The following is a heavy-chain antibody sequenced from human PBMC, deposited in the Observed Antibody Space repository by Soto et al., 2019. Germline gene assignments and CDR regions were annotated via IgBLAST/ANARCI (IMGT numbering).Heavy chain of an antibody. D-gene: IGHD1-1*01. CDR1: GFICSSYD. J-gene: IGHJ3*02. Sequence: GGSLRLSXAVSGFICSSYDMSWVRQAPGRGLEWVSTVLVGGSTHYEDSVKGRFTISRDTSKNTVYLQMNSLTAGDTAFYYCAKATATSGGAFEIYGQGTMVTVSS. CDR2: VLVGGST. CDR3: AKATATSGGAFEI. V-gene: IGHV3-23*01.